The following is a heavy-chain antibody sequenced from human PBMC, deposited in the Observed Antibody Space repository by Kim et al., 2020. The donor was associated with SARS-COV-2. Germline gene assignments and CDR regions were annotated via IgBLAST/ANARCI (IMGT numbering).Heavy chain of an antibody. V-gene: IGHV4-34*01. CDR2: INHSGST. J-gene: IGHJ5*02. CDR3: ARDRSGWYIKGWFDP. CDR1: GGSFSGYY. D-gene: IGHD6-19*01. Sequence: SETLSLTCAVYGGSFSGYYWSWIRQPPGKGLEWIGEINHSGSTNYNPSLKSRVTISVDTSKNQFSLKLSSVTAADTAVYYCARDRSGWYIKGWFDPWGQGTLVTVSS.